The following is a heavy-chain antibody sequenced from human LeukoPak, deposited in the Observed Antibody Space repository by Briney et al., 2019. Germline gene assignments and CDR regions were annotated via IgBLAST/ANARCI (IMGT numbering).Heavy chain of an antibody. Sequence: SQTLSLTCTVSGGSISSGSYYWIWIRQPDGKGLEWIGRIYTSGSTNYNPSLKSRVTISVDTSKNQFSLKLSSVTAADTAVYYCAREEYDFWSGYQVYWGQGTLVTVSS. CDR1: GGSISSGSYY. V-gene: IGHV4-61*02. D-gene: IGHD3-3*01. CDR3: AREEYDFWSGYQVY. CDR2: IYTSGST. J-gene: IGHJ4*02.